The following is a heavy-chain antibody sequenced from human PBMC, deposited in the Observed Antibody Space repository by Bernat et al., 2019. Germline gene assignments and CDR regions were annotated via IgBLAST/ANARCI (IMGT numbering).Heavy chain of an antibody. J-gene: IGHJ4*02. CDR1: GYSFTTHW. Sequence: EVQLVQSGAEVKKPGESLKISCKGSGYSFTTHWIGWVRQMPGKGLELMGIIYPGDSDTRYSPSFQGQVTIAADKSINTAYLQWSSLKASDTAMYYCARQEDLVATVTGCFGYWGQGTLVTVSS. V-gene: IGHV5-51*01. CDR3: ARQEDLVATVTGCFGY. D-gene: IGHD5-12*01. CDR2: IYPGDSDT.